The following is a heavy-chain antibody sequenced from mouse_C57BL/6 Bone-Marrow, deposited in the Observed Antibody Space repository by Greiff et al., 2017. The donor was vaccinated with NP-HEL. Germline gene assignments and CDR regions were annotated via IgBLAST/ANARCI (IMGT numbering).Heavy chain of an antibody. CDR3: ARDLYYRGAY. D-gene: IGHD1-1*01. Sequence: EVHLVESGGGLVKPGGSLKLSCAASGFTFSSYAMSWVRQTPEKRLEWVATISDGGGYTYYPDNVKGRFTISRDNAKNNLYLQLSHLKSEDTAMYYCARDLYYRGAYWGQGTLVTVSA. J-gene: IGHJ3*01. V-gene: IGHV5-4*01. CDR2: ISDGGGYT. CDR1: GFTFSSYA.